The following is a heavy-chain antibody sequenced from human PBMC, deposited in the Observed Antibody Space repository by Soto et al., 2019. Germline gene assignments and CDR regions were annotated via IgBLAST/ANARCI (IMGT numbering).Heavy chain of an antibody. D-gene: IGHD3-16*01. J-gene: IGHJ4*02. CDR3: TWGQPEAY. CDR2: ISSSSSYI. V-gene: IGHV3-21*01. Sequence: PGGSVRLSWAASGFTFSSYSMSWVRQAPGKGLEWVSSISSSSSYIYYADSVKGRFTISRDNAKNSLYLQMNSLRAEDTAVYYCTWGQPEAYWGQGTLVTVSS. CDR1: GFTFSSYS.